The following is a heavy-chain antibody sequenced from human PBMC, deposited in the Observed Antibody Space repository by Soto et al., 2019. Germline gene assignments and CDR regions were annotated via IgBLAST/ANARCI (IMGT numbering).Heavy chain of an antibody. J-gene: IGHJ4*02. D-gene: IGHD3-10*01. CDR2: IYYSGTT. CDR1: GGSISNFY. CDR3: ARESYYGSGATVVGY. V-gene: IGHV4-59*01. Sequence: SETLSLTCTASGGSISNFYWSWIRQPPGKGLEWIGYIYYSGTTSYNPSLNSRVTISVDTSKNQFSLKLNSVTAADTAVYYCARESYYGSGATVVGYWGLGTLVTVSS.